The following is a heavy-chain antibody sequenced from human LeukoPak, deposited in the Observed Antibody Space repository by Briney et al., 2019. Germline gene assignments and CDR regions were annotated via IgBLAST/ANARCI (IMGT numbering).Heavy chain of an antibody. Sequence: GASVKVSCKASGYTFTSYAMHWVRQAPGQRLEWMGWINAGNGNTKYSQKFQGRVTITRDTSASTAYMELSSLRSEDTAVYYCASSPLGYCSGGSCYRQSYFDYWGQGTLVTVSS. V-gene: IGHV1-3*01. CDR1: GYTFTSYA. CDR2: INAGNGNT. J-gene: IGHJ4*02. CDR3: ASSPLGYCSGGSCYRQSYFDY. D-gene: IGHD2-15*01.